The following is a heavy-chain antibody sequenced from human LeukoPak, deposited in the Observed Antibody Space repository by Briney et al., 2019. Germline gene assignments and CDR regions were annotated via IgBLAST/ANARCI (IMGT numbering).Heavy chain of an antibody. CDR3: TKDLKPGGADV. D-gene: IGHD1-14*01. Sequence: PGGSLRLSCVVSGFNSHEYGMHWVRQAPGKGLEWVSGIIWSTGRTGYGDSVKGRFTISRDNAENSLYLQINSLRVEDTALYYGTKDLKPGGADVWGKGTTVIVSS. CDR1: GFNSHEYG. J-gene: IGHJ6*04. V-gene: IGHV3-9*02. CDR2: IIWSTGRT.